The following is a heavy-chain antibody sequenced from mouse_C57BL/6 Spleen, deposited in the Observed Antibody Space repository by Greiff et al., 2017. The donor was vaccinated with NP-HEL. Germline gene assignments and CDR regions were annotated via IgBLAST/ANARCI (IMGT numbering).Heavy chain of an antibody. V-gene: IGHV1-64*01. D-gene: IGHD2-3*01. CDR3: ARRGWLLLDY. CDR1: GYIFTSYW. CDR2: IHPNSGST. J-gene: IGHJ2*01. Sequence: QVQLQQPGAELVKPGASVKLSCKASGYIFTSYWMHWVKQRPGQGLEWIGMIHPNSGSTNYNEKFKSKATLTVDKSSSTAYMQLSSLTSEDSAVYYCARRGWLLLDYWGQGTTLTVSS.